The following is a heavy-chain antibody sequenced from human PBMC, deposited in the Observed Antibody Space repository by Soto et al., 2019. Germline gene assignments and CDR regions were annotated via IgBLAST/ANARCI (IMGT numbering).Heavy chain of an antibody. CDR1: GYRFTSYW. V-gene: IGHV5-51*01. Sequence: GESLKISCQGSGYRFTSYWIGWVRQMPGKGLEWMGIIYPGDSDTRYSPSFQRQVTISADKSISTAYLQWSSLKASDTAMYYCARHEEYWTPPRPYAIHYWGQGTLVTGSS. D-gene: IGHD2-21*01. J-gene: IGHJ4*02. CDR2: IYPGDSDT. CDR3: ARHEEYWTPPRPYAIHY.